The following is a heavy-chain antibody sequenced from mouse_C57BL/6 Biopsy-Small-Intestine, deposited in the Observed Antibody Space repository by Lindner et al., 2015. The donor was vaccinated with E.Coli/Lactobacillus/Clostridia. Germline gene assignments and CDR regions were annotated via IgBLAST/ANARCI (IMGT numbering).Heavy chain of an antibody. CDR1: GYAFSSSW. Sequence: VQLQESGPELVKPGASVKISCKASGYAFSSSWMNWVKQRPGKGLEWIGRIYPGDGDNRYNGKFMGRATLTADKSSSTAYMQLSRLTSEDSAVYFCARWINYDDPLDYWGQGTTLTVSS. CDR2: IYPGDGDN. D-gene: IGHD2-3*01. CDR3: ARWINYDDPLDY. J-gene: IGHJ2*01. V-gene: IGHV1-82*01.